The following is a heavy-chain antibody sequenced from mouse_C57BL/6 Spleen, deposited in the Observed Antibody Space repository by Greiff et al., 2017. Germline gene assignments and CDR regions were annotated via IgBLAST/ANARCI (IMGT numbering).Heavy chain of an antibody. V-gene: IGHV7-3*01. J-gene: IGHJ1*03. CDR3: ARYGTTVVATRGFDV. CDR1: GFTFTDYY. D-gene: IGHD1-1*01. CDR2: IRNKANGYTT. Sequence: EVQLVESGGGLVQPGGSLSLSCAASGFTFTDYYMSWVRQPPGKALEWLGLIRNKANGYTTEYSESVKGRFTISRDNSQSILYLQMNALRAEDSATYYCARYGTTVVATRGFDVWGTGTTVTVSS.